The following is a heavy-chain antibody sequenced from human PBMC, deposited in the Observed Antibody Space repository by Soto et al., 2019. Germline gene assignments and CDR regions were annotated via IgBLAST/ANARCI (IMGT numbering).Heavy chain of an antibody. CDR1: ACTFTSYY. CDR3: ARADHYCDTSGIDY. Sequence: SVKDSCKACACTFTSYYMHWVRQAPGQGLEGMGIINPSSGSTSYAQQFQGRVTMTRDTSTSTVYMELSSLRSEDTAVYYCARADHYCDTSGIDYWGQGTLVTVSS. D-gene: IGHD3-22*01. J-gene: IGHJ4*02. V-gene: IGHV1-46*01. CDR2: INPSSGST.